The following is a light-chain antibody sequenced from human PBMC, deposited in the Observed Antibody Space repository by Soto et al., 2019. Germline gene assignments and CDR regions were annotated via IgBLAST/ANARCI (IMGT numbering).Light chain of an antibody. Sequence: EIVLTQSPATLSLSPGERATLSCGASQSITSNYLAWYQQRPGLAPRLLIYDTSYRTTGIPVRFSGSGSGTDFTLTISRLEPEDFAMYFCQQYGTSPQTFGQGTKLEI. V-gene: IGKV3D-20*01. J-gene: IGKJ2*01. CDR2: DTS. CDR3: QQYGTSPQT. CDR1: QSITSNY.